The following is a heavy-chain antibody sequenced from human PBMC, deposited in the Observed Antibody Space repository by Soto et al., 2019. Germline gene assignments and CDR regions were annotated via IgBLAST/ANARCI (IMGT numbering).Heavy chain of an antibody. CDR1: AFTFSDFY. CDR3: VGGTALVDY. J-gene: IGHJ4*01. V-gene: IGHV3-11*03. D-gene: IGHD5-18*01. Sequence: SLRLSCAPSAFTFSDFYMSLIHQAPGKGLECVSCISSNIGNTNYVDSLKGRFSISRDNAKNSLYLRLNSLRAEDTAVDYCVGGTALVDYWGQGTLVTGSS. CDR2: ISSNIGNT.